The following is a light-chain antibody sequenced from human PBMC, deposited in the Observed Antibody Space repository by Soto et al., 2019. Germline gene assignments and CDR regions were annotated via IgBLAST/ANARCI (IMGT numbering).Light chain of an antibody. CDR3: SSYTSIDTWV. CDR2: DVS. CDR1: SSDVGGYNY. Sequence: QSELNQPAYVTGSHGQSITITSTRTSSDVGGYNYVSWYQQHPGKAPKVLISDVSNRPSGISNRFSGSKSGNTASLTISGLQAEDEADYYCSSYTSIDTWVFGTGTKVTVL. V-gene: IGLV2-14*03. J-gene: IGLJ1*01.